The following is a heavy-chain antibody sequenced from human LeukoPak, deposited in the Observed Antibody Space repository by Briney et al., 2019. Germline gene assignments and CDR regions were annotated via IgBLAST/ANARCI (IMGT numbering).Heavy chain of an antibody. CDR3: TRTWPGNTCFNF. J-gene: IGHJ4*02. V-gene: IGHV3-15*07. Sequence: PGGSLRLSCAASRFTFTNAWMNWVRQAPGKGLEWLGRIKSISYGGTIDYAAPVKGRFTISRDDSKNTLYLQMDSLETEDTAIYYCTRTWPGNTCFNFWGQGTLVTVSS. CDR1: RFTFTNAW. D-gene: IGHD1-7*01. CDR2: IKSISYGGTI.